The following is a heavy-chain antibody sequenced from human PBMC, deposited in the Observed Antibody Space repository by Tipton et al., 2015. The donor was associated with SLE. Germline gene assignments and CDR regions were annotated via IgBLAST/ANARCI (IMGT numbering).Heavy chain of an antibody. CDR2: IYYTGRT. J-gene: IGHJ5*02. CDR3: ARRIPNYGSGNPNDNWFDP. Sequence: TLSLTCTVSGGSISNYYWSWIRQHPGKGLEWIGYIYYTGRTFYNPSLKSRLTMSVDTSKNQFSLRLISVTAADTAVYYCARRIPNYGSGNPNDNWFDPWGQGTLVTASS. D-gene: IGHD3-10*01. V-gene: IGHV4-59*07. CDR1: GGSISNYY.